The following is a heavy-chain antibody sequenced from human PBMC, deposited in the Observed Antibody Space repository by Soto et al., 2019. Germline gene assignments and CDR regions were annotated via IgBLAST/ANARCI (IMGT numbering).Heavy chain of an antibody. CDR2: IYWDDDK. D-gene: IGHD3-16*01. V-gene: IGHV2-5*02. CDR3: ARVKITYGGVAECDAFDA. Sequence: QITLTESGPMLVKPTQTLTLTCTFSGFSLTTSRVGVGWIRQPPGKALEWLAVIYWDDDKRYSPSQRSRVTIAKDTSRNQVVLTMTNLDPVDTETYYCARVKITYGGVAECDAFDAWGQGTTVTVSS. CDR1: GFSLTTSRVG. J-gene: IGHJ3*01.